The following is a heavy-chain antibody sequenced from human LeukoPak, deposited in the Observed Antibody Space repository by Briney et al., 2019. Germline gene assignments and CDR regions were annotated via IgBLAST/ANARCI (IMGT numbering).Heavy chain of an antibody. CDR1: GFAFSSYS. CDR3: ARGGGNDYDTSGYYYLAAY. D-gene: IGHD3-22*01. CDR2: ISSSSSYI. V-gene: IGHV3-21*01. Sequence: TGGSLRLSCAASGFAFSSYSMNCVRQAPGKGLEGVSSISSSSSYIYYADSVKGRFTISRDNAKNPLYLQMNSLRAEDTAVYYCARGGGNDYDTSGYYYLAAYWGQGTLVTVTS. J-gene: IGHJ4*02.